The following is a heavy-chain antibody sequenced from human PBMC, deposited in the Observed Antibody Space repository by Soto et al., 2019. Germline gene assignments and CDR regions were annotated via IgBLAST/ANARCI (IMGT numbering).Heavy chain of an antibody. J-gene: IGHJ4*02. Sequence: QVQLQESGPGLVKPSETLSLTCAVSGGSISSYYWSWIRQPPGKGLEWIGYIYYSGSTNYNPSLKSRVTISVDTSKNQFSLKLSSVTAADTAVYYCARAWGYYFDYWGQGTLVTVSS. D-gene: IGHD3-16*01. CDR1: GGSISSYY. CDR2: IYYSGST. V-gene: IGHV4-59*01. CDR3: ARAWGYYFDY.